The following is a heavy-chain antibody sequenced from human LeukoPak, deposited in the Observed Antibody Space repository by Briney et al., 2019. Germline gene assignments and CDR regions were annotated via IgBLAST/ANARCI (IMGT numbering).Heavy chain of an antibody. D-gene: IGHD2-21*02. Sequence: ASVKVSCKASGYTFTSYGISWVRQAPGQGLEWMGWISAYNGNTNYAQKLQGRVTMTTDTSTSTAYMELRSLRSDDTAVYYCARGAVVVTALHYYYYMDVWGRGTTVTVSS. J-gene: IGHJ6*03. V-gene: IGHV1-18*01. CDR3: ARGAVVVTALHYYYYMDV. CDR1: GYTFTSYG. CDR2: ISAYNGNT.